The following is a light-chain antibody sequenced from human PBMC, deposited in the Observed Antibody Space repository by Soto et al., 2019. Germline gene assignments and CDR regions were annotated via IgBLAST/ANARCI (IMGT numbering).Light chain of an antibody. CDR3: QRSYSTSWT. J-gene: IGKJ1*01. CDR2: AAS. V-gene: IGKV1-39*01. CDR1: QTISSW. Sequence: DIRMTQSPSTLSGSLGDRVTITCRASQTISSWFAWYQQKPGKAPKLLIYAASSLQSGVPSRFSGSGSGTDFTLTISSLQPEDVATYYCQRSYSTSWTFGQGTKVEI.